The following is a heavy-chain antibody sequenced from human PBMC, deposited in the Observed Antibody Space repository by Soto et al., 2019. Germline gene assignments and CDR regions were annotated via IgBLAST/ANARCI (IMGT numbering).Heavy chain of an antibody. V-gene: IGHV4-61*01. CDR2: IYFTGST. CDR1: GGAVSSGTYY. CDR3: TRGPPRVQWFDP. J-gene: IGHJ5*02. Sequence: SETLSLTCTVSGGAVSSGTYYWSWIRQPPGKGLEWIGHIYFTGSTNYNPSLKSRVTMSLDTSRNQFSLKLSSVTAADTAVYYCTRGPPRVQWFDPWGLGTLVTV.